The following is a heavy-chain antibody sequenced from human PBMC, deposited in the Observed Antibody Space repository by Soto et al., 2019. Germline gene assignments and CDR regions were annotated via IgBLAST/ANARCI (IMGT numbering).Heavy chain of an antibody. CDR2: ISYDGSNK. Sequence: GGSLRLSCAASGFTFSSYGMHWVRQAPGKGLEWVAVISYDGSNKYYADSVKGRFTISRDNSKNTLYLQMNSLRAEDTAVYYCAKERKYYDSSGYYPLDDWGQGTLVTVSS. CDR1: GFTFSSYG. V-gene: IGHV3-30*18. CDR3: AKERKYYDSSGYYPLDD. J-gene: IGHJ4*02. D-gene: IGHD3-22*01.